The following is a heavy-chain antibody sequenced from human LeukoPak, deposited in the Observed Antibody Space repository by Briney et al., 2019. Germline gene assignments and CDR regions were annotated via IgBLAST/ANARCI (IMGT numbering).Heavy chain of an antibody. CDR1: GGSISSSDYY. V-gene: IGHV4-39*01. Sequence: SETLSLTCTVSGGSISSSDYYWGWIRQPPGKGLEWIGSIYYSGSTYYNPSLKSRVTISVDTSKNQFSLKLSSVTAADTAVYYCARHAAQQLTPNDYWGQGTLVTVSS. D-gene: IGHD6-13*01. CDR3: ARHAAQQLTPNDY. J-gene: IGHJ4*02. CDR2: IYYSGST.